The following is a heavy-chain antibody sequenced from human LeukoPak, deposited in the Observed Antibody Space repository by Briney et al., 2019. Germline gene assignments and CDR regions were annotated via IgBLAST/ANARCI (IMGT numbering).Heavy chain of an antibody. CDR3: ARVLAVAGPGQLAGTN. CDR1: GYTFTSYD. J-gene: IGHJ4*02. Sequence: ASVKVSCKASGYTFTSYDINWVRQATGQGLEWMGWMNPNSGNTGYAQKFQGRVTITRDTSASTAYMELSSLRSEDTAVYYCARVLAVAGPGQLAGTNWGQGTLVTVSS. V-gene: IGHV1-8*01. CDR2: MNPNSGNT. D-gene: IGHD6-19*01.